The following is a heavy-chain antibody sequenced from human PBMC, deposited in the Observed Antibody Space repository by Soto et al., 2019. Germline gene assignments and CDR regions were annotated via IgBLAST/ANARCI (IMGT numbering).Heavy chain of an antibody. V-gene: IGHV3-30-3*01. CDR3: ARESGDRYRYYYGMDV. D-gene: IGHD3-16*02. CDR1: GFTFSSYA. CDR2: ISYDGSNK. J-gene: IGHJ6*02. Sequence: QVQLVESGGGVVQPGRSLRLSCAASGFTFSSYAIHRVRQAPGKGLEWVAVISYDGSNKYYADSLKGRFTISRDTSKNTLYLQMNSLRAEDTAVYYCARESGDRYRYYYGMDVWGQGTTVTVSS.